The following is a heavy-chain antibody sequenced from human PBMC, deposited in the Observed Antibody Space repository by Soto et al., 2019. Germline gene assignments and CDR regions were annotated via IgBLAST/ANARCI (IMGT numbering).Heavy chain of an antibody. CDR3: ARGSGYYYWDDY. CDR2: INAGNGNT. D-gene: IGHD3-22*01. Sequence: QVQLVQSGDEDKKPGASVKDSCKASGYTFTSYAMHWMRQAPGQGLEWMGWINAGNGNTKYSQKFQGRVTITRDTSASTAYMELSSLRSEDTAVYYCARGSGYYYWDDYWGQGTLVTVSS. CDR1: GYTFTSYA. V-gene: IGHV1-3*05. J-gene: IGHJ4*02.